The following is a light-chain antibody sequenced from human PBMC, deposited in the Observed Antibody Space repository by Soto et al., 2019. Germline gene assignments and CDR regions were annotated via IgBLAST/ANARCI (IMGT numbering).Light chain of an antibody. CDR1: QTVSSN. J-gene: IGKJ2*01. CDR3: QQYNSYPYT. V-gene: IGKV3-15*01. Sequence: EIVMTQSPATLSVSPGERVTLSCRATQTVSSNLAWYQQRPGQAPRILIYGASTRATGIPARFSGSGSGTEFTLTVSSLQPDDFATYYCQQYNSYPYTFGQGTKVDIK. CDR2: GAS.